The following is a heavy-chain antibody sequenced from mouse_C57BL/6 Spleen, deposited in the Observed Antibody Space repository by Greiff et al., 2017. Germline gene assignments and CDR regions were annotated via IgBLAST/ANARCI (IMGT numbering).Heavy chain of an antibody. CDR3: ARSQDSSGYALYFDY. J-gene: IGHJ2*01. V-gene: IGHV1-72*01. CDR1: GYTFTSYW. Sequence: QVQLKQPGAELVKPGASVKLSCKASGYTFTSYWMHWVKQRPGRGLEWIGRIDPNSGGTKYNEKFKSKATLTVDKPSSTAYMQLSSLTSEDSAVYYCARSQDSSGYALYFDYWGQGTT. D-gene: IGHD3-2*02. CDR2: IDPNSGGT.